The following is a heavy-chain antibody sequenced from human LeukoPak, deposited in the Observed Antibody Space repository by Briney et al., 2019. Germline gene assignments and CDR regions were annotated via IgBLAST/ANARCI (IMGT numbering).Heavy chain of an antibody. CDR3: APEYYDSRFGDY. J-gene: IGHJ4*02. CDR1: GYTFTGYY. D-gene: IGHD3-22*01. Sequence: ASVKVSCKASGYTFTGYYMHWVRQAPGQGLEWMGWINPNSGGTNYAQKFQGRVTMTRDTSISTAYMELSRLRSDDTAVYYCAPEYYDSRFGDYWGQGTLVTVSS. V-gene: IGHV1-2*02. CDR2: INPNSGGT.